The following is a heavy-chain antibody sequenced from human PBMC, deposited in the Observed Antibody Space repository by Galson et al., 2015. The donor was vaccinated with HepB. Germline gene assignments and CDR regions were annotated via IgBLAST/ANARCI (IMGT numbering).Heavy chain of an antibody. V-gene: IGHV3-30*04. Sequence: SLRLSCAASGFTFSSYAMHWVRQAPGKGLEWVAVISYDGSNKYYADSVKGRFTISRDNSKNTLYLQMNSLRAEDTAVYYCARGATISWYFDLWGRGTLVTVSS. CDR2: ISYDGSNK. CDR1: GFTFSSYA. CDR3: ARGATISWYFDL. J-gene: IGHJ2*01. D-gene: IGHD5-24*01.